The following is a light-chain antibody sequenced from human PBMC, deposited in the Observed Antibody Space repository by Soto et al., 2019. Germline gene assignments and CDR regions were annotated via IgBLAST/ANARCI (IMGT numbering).Light chain of an antibody. CDR3: QQFVGSSYT. CDR1: QSVSSSY. Sequence: ESVLTQSPGTLSLSPGERATLSCRASQSVSSSYLAWYQQKPGQAPRLLIYSASSRATGIPDRFSGSGSGTDFTLTISSLEPEDFAVYYCQQFVGSSYTFGQGTKLEIK. CDR2: SAS. V-gene: IGKV3-20*01. J-gene: IGKJ2*01.